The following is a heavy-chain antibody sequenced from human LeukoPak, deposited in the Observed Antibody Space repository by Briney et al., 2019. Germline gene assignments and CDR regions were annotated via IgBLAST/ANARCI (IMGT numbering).Heavy chain of an antibody. J-gene: IGHJ3*02. V-gene: IGHV5-51*01. CDR1: GYRFTTYW. CDR3: ARHRGYSYGRDAFDI. D-gene: IGHD5-18*01. Sequence: GESLKISCKASGYRFTTYWIAWVRQMPGKGLEWMGIIYPGDSDTRYSPSFQGQVTISADKSISTAYLQWSSLKASDTAMYYCARHRGYSYGRDAFDIWGQGTMVTVSS. CDR2: IYPGDSDT.